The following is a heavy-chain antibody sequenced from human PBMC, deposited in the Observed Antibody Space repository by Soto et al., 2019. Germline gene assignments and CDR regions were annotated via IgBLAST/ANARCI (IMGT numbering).Heavy chain of an antibody. CDR2: IYPGDSDT. CDR1: GYSFTSYW. V-gene: IGHV5-51*01. CDR3: ARRRDGYILQSGMDV. Sequence: GESLKISCKGSGYSFTSYWIGWVRQMPGKGPEWMGIIYPGDSDTRYSPSFQGQVTISADKSISTAYLQWSSLKASDTAMYYCARRRDGYILQSGMDVWGQGTTVTVSS. J-gene: IGHJ6*02. D-gene: IGHD5-12*01.